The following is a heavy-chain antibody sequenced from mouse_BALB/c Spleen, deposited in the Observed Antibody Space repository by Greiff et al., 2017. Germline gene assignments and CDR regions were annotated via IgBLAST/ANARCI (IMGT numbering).Heavy chain of an antibody. J-gene: IGHJ4*01. Sequence: EVQLQQSGAELVKPGASVKLSCTASGFNIKDTYMHWVKQRPEQGLEWIGRIDPANGNTKYDPKFQGKATITADTSSNTAYLQLSSLTSEDTAVYYCAYYRYEDYAMDYWGQGTSVTVSA. D-gene: IGHD2-14*01. V-gene: IGHV14-3*02. CDR1: GFNIKDTY. CDR3: AYYRYEDYAMDY. CDR2: IDPANGNT.